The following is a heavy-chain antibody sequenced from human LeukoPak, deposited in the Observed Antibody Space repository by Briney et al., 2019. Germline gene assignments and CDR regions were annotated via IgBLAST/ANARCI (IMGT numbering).Heavy chain of an antibody. CDR2: IYYSGST. J-gene: IGHJ4*02. V-gene: IGHV4-39*07. CDR3: ARANYYDSSVPFDY. D-gene: IGHD3-22*01. CDR1: GGSISSSSYY. Sequence: SETLSLTCTVSGGSISSSSYYWGWIRQPPGKGLEWIGSIYYSGSTYYNPSLKSRVTISVDTSKNQFSLKLSSVTAADTAVYYCARANYYDSSVPFDYWGQGTLVTASS.